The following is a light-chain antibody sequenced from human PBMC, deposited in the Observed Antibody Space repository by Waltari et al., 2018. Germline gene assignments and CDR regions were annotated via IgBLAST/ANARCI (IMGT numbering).Light chain of an antibody. CDR1: SSDVGSYKL. CDR3: CSYSGSNTVV. CDR2: EGN. V-gene: IGLV2-23*01. Sequence: QSALTQPASVSGSPGQSITISCTGTSSDVGSYKLVSWYQQHPGKAPKLIIDEGNKRPSGFSNHFSGSKSGNTASLTISGLQAEDEADYYCCSYSGSNTVVFGGGTKLTVL. J-gene: IGLJ2*01.